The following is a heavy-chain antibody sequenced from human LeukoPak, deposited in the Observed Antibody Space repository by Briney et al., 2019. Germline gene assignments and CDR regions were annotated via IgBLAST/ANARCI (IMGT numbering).Heavy chain of an antibody. CDR2: FSGSATT. D-gene: IGHD3-22*01. CDR1: GFAFSSYA. Sequence: GGSLRLSCAASGFAFSSYAMTWVRQSPGKGLEWVSSFSGSATTHHADSVQGRLTISRDNSKNTVFLQMNSLRAEDTAVYYCAKSYRAYDSTSNYYFFDSWGQGTLVTVSS. CDR3: AKSYRAYDSTSNYYFFDS. V-gene: IGHV3-23*01. J-gene: IGHJ4*02.